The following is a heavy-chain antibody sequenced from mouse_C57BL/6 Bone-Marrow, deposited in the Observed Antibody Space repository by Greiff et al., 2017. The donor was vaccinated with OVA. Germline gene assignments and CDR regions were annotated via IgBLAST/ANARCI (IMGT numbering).Heavy chain of an antibody. V-gene: IGHV1-31*01. Sequence: EVQLQQSGPELVKPGASVKISCKASGYSFTGYYMHWVKQSHGNILDWIGYIYPYNGVSSYNQKFKGKATLTVDKSSSTAYMELRSLTSEDSAVYYCARTPTVVAYYYAKDYWGQEASVTVSS. CDR1: GYSFTGYY. CDR2: IYPYNGVS. D-gene: IGHD1-1*01. J-gene: IGHJ4*01. CDR3: ARTPTVVAYYYAKDY.